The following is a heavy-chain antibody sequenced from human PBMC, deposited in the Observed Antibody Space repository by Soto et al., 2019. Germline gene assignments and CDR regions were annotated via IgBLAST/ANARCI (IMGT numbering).Heavy chain of an antibody. J-gene: IGHJ4*02. Sequence: SVKVSCKPSGGSFSIYTFNWVRQAPGQGLEWMGGIIPIFGTATYAQKFQGRVTITAEDATSTAYMELRSLRSDDTAVYYCAREGHDFWSGYPLDYWGQGTLVTVSS. D-gene: IGHD3-3*01. CDR3: AREGHDFWSGYPLDY. V-gene: IGHV1-69*13. CDR2: IIPIFGTA. CDR1: GGSFSIYT.